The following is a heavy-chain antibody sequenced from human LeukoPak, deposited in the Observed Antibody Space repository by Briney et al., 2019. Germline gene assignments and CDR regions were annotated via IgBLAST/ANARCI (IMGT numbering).Heavy chain of an antibody. Sequence: GGSPRLSCAASGFTFSSYALSWVRQAPGKGLEWVSAISGSGGATYYADSVKGRFTISRDNSKNTLYLQMNSLRVEDTAVYYCAKDQVVITTAGSWFDPWGQGTLVTVSS. CDR3: AKDQVVITTAGSWFDP. D-gene: IGHD3-22*01. V-gene: IGHV3-23*01. CDR1: GFTFSSYA. CDR2: ISGSGGAT. J-gene: IGHJ5*02.